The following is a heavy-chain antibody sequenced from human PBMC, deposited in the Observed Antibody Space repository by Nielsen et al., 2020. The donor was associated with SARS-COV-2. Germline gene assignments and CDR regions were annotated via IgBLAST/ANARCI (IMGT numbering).Heavy chain of an antibody. CDR3: ARGGYYDGSGLDY. V-gene: IGHV3-20*04. D-gene: IGHD3-22*01. J-gene: IGHJ4*02. CDR2: TNWIGGNT. Sequence: GSLKISCAASGFTFDDYGMAWVRQAPGKGLEWVSGTNWIGGNTGYADSAKGRFTVSRDNAKSSLYLQMNNLRAEDTALYYCARGGYYDGSGLDYWGQGTLVTVSS. CDR1: GFTFDDYG.